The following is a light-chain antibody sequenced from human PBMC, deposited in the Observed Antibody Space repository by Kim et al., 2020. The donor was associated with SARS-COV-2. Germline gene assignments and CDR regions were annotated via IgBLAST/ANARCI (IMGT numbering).Light chain of an antibody. J-gene: IGKJ5*01. Sequence: ASVGDRVTITCRASQDIGNDLGWYQQSPGRAPKRLIYGASNLQSGVPSRFSGSGSETEFTLTINSLQPEDFAIYFCLQHRTYPITFGQETRLEIK. CDR1: QDIGND. CDR2: GAS. CDR3: LQHRTYPIT. V-gene: IGKV1-17*01.